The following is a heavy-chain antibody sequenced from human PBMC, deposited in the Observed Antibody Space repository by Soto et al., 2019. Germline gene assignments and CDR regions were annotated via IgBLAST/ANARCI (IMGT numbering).Heavy chain of an antibody. CDR2: IYHRART. D-gene: IGHD6-19*01. CDR3: AGSYSSGGRCHSYVVAS. J-gene: IGHJ6*02. V-gene: IGHV4-4*02. CDR1: GGSINNGNS. Sequence: QVQLQESGPGLVKPSGTLSLTCDVSGGSINNGNSWSWVRQSPARGLEWIGEIYHRARTASNPSLTRRATIPLGRPKHPFAPTRGTVTPAHTAMSSAAGSYSSGGRCHSYVVASWGQGTRVTVS.